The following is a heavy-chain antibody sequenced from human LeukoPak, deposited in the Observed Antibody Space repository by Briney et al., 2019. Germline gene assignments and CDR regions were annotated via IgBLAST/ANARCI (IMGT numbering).Heavy chain of an antibody. CDR3: ARGAGGSVTYYNRGLDL. J-gene: IGHJ5*02. Sequence: PSETLSLTCTVSGGSISSYYWSWIRQPPGKGLERIGYIYYSGSTNYNPSLKSRVAISVDSSKNQFSLNLRSVTAADTAVYYCARGAGGSVTYYNRGLDLWGQGTLVTVSS. V-gene: IGHV4-59*01. D-gene: IGHD3-10*01. CDR1: GGSISSYY. CDR2: IYYSGST.